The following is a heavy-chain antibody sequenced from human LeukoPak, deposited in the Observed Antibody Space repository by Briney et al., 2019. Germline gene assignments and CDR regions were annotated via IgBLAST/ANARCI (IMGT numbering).Heavy chain of an antibody. Sequence: SETLSLTCTVSGGSISSSSYYWGWIRQPPGKGLEWIGSIYYSGSTYYNPSLKSRVAISVDTSKNQFSLKLSSVTAADTAVYYCARGNVDKAMVIYLDFDYWGQGTLVTVSS. CDR2: IYYSGST. CDR1: GGSISSSSYY. D-gene: IGHD5-18*01. CDR3: ARGNVDKAMVIYLDFDY. V-gene: IGHV4-39*02. J-gene: IGHJ4*02.